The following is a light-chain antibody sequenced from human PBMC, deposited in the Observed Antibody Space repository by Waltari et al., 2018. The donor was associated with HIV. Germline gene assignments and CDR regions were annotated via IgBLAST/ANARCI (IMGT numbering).Light chain of an antibody. Sequence: DIVMTQSPDSLAVSLGERATINCKSSQSVLYSSNNKNYLAWYQQKPGQPPKLLIYWASTRESGVPDRFSGSGSGTDFTRTISSLQAEDVAVYYCQQYYSTPHTFGQGTKVEIK. CDR3: QQYYSTPHT. CDR2: WAS. J-gene: IGKJ1*01. V-gene: IGKV4-1*01. CDR1: QSVLYSSNNKNY.